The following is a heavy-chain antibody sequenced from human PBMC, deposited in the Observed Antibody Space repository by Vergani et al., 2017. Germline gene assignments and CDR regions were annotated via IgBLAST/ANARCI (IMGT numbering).Heavy chain of an antibody. V-gene: IGHV3-11*05. J-gene: IGHJ5*02. Sequence: QVQLVESGGGLVKPGGSLRLSCAASGFTFSDYYMSWIRQAPGKGLEWVSYISSSSSYTNYADSVKGRFTISRDHAKNSLYLQMNSLRAEDTAVYYCATYYYGSGSLNWFDPWGQGTLVTVSS. D-gene: IGHD3-10*01. CDR2: ISSSSSYT. CDR3: ATYYYGSGSLNWFDP. CDR1: GFTFSDYY.